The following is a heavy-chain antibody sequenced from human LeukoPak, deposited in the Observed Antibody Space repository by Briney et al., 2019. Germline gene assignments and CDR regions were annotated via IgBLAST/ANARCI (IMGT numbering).Heavy chain of an antibody. Sequence: SETQSLTCAVYGGSFSGYYWSWIRQPPGKGLEWIGEINHSGSTSYNPSLKSRVTISVDTSKNQFSLKLSSVTAADTAVYYCARDRVVVAVNWFDPWGQGTLVTVSS. CDR1: GGSFSGYY. D-gene: IGHD2-15*01. CDR3: ARDRVVVAVNWFDP. CDR2: INHSGST. J-gene: IGHJ5*02. V-gene: IGHV4-34*01.